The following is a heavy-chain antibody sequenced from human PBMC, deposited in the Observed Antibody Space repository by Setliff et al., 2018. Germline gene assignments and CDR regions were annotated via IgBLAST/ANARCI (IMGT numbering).Heavy chain of an antibody. J-gene: IGHJ4*01. V-gene: IGHV4-34*01. CDR1: GASFGDYY. Sequence: PSETLSLTCTVYGASFGDYYWGWIRQPPGKGLEWIAEINHSGSTNYNPSLKSRVTISVETSKNQFSLKLSSVTAADTAVYYCARERYFDWFFEDWGHGTLVTVSS. CDR2: INHSGST. CDR3: ARERYFDWFFED. D-gene: IGHD3-9*01.